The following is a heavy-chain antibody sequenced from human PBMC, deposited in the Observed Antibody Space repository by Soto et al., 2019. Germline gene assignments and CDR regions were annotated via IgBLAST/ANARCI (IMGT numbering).Heavy chain of an antibody. CDR2: ISYAGRNK. Sequence: QVQLVESGGGVVQPGRSLRLSCAASGSTFSSYGMHWVRQAPGKGLEWVAAISYAGRNKNYADSVKGRFTISRDNSKNTLYLQMDSLRDEDTAVYYCAKDTYYHDSSGYYVFDYWGQGTLVTVSS. CDR1: GSTFSSYG. D-gene: IGHD3-22*01. V-gene: IGHV3-30*18. J-gene: IGHJ4*02. CDR3: AKDTYYHDSSGYYVFDY.